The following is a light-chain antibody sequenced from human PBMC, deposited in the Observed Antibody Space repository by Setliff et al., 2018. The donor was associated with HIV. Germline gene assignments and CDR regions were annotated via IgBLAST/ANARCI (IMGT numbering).Light chain of an antibody. J-gene: IGLJ3*02. CDR3: HVWDSSSDHVV. V-gene: IGLV3-21*02. CDR1: NVGTKS. CDR2: DDN. Sequence: SYELTQPPSVSVAPGQTARIACVGDNVGTKSVHWYQQRPGPAPVLVLYDDNDRPAGIPERFSGSKSRNTATLTISRVEAGDEADYYCHVWDSSSDHVVFGGGT.